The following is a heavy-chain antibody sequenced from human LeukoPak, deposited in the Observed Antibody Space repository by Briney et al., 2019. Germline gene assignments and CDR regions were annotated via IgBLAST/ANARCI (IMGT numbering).Heavy chain of an antibody. CDR3: ARDLNWETY. CDR2: ITSSGTYT. V-gene: IGHV3-21*01. J-gene: IGHJ4*02. Sequence: GGSLRLSCADSGFTFSNYNMNWVRQAPGKAMEWVSSITSSGTYTFYADSVKGRFTISRDNAKNSLYLQMNSLRAEDTAVYYCARDLNWETYWGQGTLVSVSS. D-gene: IGHD7-27*01. CDR1: GFTFSNYN.